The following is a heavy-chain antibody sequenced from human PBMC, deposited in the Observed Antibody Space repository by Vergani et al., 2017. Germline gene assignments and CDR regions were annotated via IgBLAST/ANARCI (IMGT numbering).Heavy chain of an antibody. V-gene: IGHV3-23*01. D-gene: IGHD2-21*01. CDR1: GFTFSSYA. J-gene: IGHJ6*02. CDR2: ISGSGGNT. Sequence: EVQLLESGGNLIQPGGSLRLSCGASGFTFSSYAMTWVRLAPGKGLQWVLAISGSGGNTFYTDSVKGRFTISRDNSKDTLYLQMNSLRVEDTAIYYCAKARDPNCKGGNCYSYYYCLDLWGQGTTVTVSS. CDR3: AKARDPNCKGGNCYSYYYCLDL.